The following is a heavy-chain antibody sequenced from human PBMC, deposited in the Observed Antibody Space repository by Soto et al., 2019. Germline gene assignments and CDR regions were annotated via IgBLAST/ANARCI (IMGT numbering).Heavy chain of an antibody. Sequence: GGSLRLSCAASGFTFSNYGMHWVRQAPGKGLEWVAVIWYDGSNTYYAVSLKGRLTISRDNSKNTVYLQMNSLRDEDTAVYYCAKDLALYDSSGYYFDYWGQGTLVTVSS. CDR1: GFTFSNYG. D-gene: IGHD3-22*01. V-gene: IGHV3-33*06. CDR2: IWYDGSNT. J-gene: IGHJ4*02. CDR3: AKDLALYDSSGYYFDY.